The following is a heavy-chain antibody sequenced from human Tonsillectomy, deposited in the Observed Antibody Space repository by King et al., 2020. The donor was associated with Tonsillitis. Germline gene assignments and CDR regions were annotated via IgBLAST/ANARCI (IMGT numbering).Heavy chain of an antibody. J-gene: IGHJ4*02. D-gene: IGHD4-17*01. CDR2: VFPGDSDT. Sequence: QLVQSGAEVKKPGEPLQITCKGSGYSFSSFWIGWVRHMPGKGLEWMGIVFPGDSDTRYSPSFQGRVTISADRSIATAYLQWSSLKASDSAMYYCARWSPRLLTTVTTIDYWGQGTLVTVSS. CDR1: GYSFSSFW. V-gene: IGHV5-51*01. CDR3: ARWSPRLLTTVTTIDY.